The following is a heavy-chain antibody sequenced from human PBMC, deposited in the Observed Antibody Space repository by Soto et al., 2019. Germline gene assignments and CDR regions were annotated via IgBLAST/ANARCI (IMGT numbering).Heavy chain of an antibody. Sequence: ESLSLACPVSGDSIISSDFYGGWVRQPPGKGLEWIGSIFYLGSSYYNPSLKSRVTMSVDTSKNQFSLRLRSVTAADTALYFCARHSLALRKNNWFDPWGQGIMVTVYS. CDR2: IFYLGSS. CDR3: ARHSLALRKNNWFDP. V-gene: IGHV4-39*01. CDR1: GDSIISSDFY. D-gene: IGHD3-3*02. J-gene: IGHJ5*02.